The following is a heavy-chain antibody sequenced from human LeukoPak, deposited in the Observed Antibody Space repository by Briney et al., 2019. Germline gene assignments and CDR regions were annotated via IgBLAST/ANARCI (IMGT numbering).Heavy chain of an antibody. Sequence: SETLSLTCAVYGGSFSGYYWSWIRQPPGKGLERIGEINHSGSTNYNPSLKSRVTISVDTSKNQFSLKLSSVTAADTAVYYCARGTIFGVFDYWGQGTLVTVSS. V-gene: IGHV4-34*01. J-gene: IGHJ4*02. CDR3: ARGTIFGVFDY. CDR1: GGSFSGYY. D-gene: IGHD3-3*01. CDR2: INHSGST.